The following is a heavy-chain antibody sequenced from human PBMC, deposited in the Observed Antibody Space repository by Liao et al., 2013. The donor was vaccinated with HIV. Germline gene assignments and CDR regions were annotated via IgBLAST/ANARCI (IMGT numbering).Heavy chain of an antibody. CDR2: IYTSGST. J-gene: IGHJ4*02. CDR3: ASGEWFGESYDY. Sequence: QLQLQESGSGLVKPSQTLSLTCAVSGGSISSGGYSWSWIRQPAGKGLEWIGRIYTSGSTNYNPSLKSRVTMSVDTSKNQFSLKLSSVTAADTAVYYCASGEWFGESYDYWGQGTLVTVSS. CDR1: GGSISSGGYS. D-gene: IGHD3-10*01. V-gene: IGHV4-61*02.